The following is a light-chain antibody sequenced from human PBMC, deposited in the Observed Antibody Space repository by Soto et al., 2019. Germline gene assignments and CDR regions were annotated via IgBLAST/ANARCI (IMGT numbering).Light chain of an antibody. V-gene: IGKV1-5*03. J-gene: IGKJ1*01. CDR3: QQYDNYPWT. CDR2: KAS. Sequence: DIQMTQSPSTLSASVGDRDTITCRASQTISAWLAWYQQRPGQAPKLLLYKASSLATAVPSRFSGSGSGTEFTLTISSLQPDDSATYYCQQYDNYPWTFGQGTKV. CDR1: QTISAW.